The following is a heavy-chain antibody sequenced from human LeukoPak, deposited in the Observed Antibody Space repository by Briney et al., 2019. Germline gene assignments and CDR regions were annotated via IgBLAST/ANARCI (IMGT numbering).Heavy chain of an antibody. CDR1: GGSIRTYY. CDR3: ASGYCGGACQLGGVDM. Sequence: SETLSLTCTVSGGSIRTYYWSWIRQPPGKGLEWIGYIYYSETANYNPSLKSRVTISVDTSKNQFSLKLTSVTAADTAVYYCASGYCGGACQLGGVDMWGQGTMVTVSS. V-gene: IGHV4-59*01. D-gene: IGHD2-21*02. CDR2: IYYSETA. J-gene: IGHJ3*02.